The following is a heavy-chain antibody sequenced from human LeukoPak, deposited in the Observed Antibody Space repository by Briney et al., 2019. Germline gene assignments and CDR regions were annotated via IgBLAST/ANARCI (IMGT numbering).Heavy chain of an antibody. J-gene: IGHJ6*03. D-gene: IGHD3-3*01. CDR2: MNPNSGNT. V-gene: IGHV1-8*01. Sequence: ASVKVSCKASGYTFTSYDINWVRQATGQGLEWMGWMNPNSGNTGYAQKFQGRVTMTRNTSISTAYMELSSLRSEDTAVYYCARVNEGFLAMDVWGKGTTVTVSS. CDR1: GYTFTSYD. CDR3: ARVNEGFLAMDV.